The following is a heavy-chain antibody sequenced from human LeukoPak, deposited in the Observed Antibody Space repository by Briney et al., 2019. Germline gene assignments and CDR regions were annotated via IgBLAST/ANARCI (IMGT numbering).Heavy chain of an antibody. CDR1: GGTISRYY. Sequence: SETLSLTCAVSGGTISRYYWSWIRQPPGKGLEWIGYIYYSGTTNYNPSLKSRVTISVDTSKNQFSLKLSSVTAADTAVYYCARGPTRNYFDYWGQGTLVTVSS. V-gene: IGHV4-59*01. J-gene: IGHJ4*02. CDR2: IYYSGTT. CDR3: ARGPTRNYFDY.